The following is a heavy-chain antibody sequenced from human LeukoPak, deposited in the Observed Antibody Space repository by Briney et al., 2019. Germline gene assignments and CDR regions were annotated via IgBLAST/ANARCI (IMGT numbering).Heavy chain of an antibody. J-gene: IGHJ4*02. CDR2: ISASGDTT. D-gene: IGHD3-10*01. CDR3: AKVGEYYGAGASSDY. Sequence: GGSLRLSCAVSAFTFSTYGMSCVRQTPGNGLEWVSTISASGDTTDYADSVKGRFTISRDNSQNTLYLQMSSLRADDTAVYYCAKVGEYYGAGASSDYWGQGTLVTVSS. V-gene: IGHV3-23*01. CDR1: AFTFSTYG.